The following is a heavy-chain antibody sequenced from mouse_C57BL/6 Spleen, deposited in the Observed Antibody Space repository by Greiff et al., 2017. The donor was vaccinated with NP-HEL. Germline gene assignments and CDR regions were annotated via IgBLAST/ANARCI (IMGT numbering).Heavy chain of an antibody. D-gene: IGHD1-1*01. CDR1: GYTFTSYG. Sequence: QVQLQQSGAELARPGASVKLSCKASGYTFTSYGITWVKQRTGQGLEWIGEIYPRSGNTYYNEKFKGKATLTADKSSSTAYMELRSLTSVDSAVYFCARRGLYGSSQYYFDYWGKGTTLTVSS. CDR3: ARRGLYGSSQYYFDY. V-gene: IGHV1-81*01. J-gene: IGHJ2*01. CDR2: IYPRSGNT.